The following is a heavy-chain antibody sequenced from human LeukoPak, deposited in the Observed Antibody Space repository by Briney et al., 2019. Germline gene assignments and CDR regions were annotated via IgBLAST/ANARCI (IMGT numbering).Heavy chain of an antibody. CDR3: AKRYSNSFDY. CDR2: ISYDGSNK. D-gene: IGHD6-13*01. CDR1: GSTFSSYG. Sequence: GGALRLSCAASGSTFSSYGIHWVRQAPGKGLEWVAVISYDGSNKYYADSVKGRFTISRDTSKSTVELQMNSLRVEDTALYYCAKRYSNSFDYWGPGTVVTVTS. J-gene: IGHJ4*02. V-gene: IGHV3-30*18.